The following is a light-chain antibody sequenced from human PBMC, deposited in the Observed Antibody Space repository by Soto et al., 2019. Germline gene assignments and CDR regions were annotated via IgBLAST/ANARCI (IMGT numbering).Light chain of an antibody. CDR1: TSNIGSHY. Sequence: QSVLTQPPSASGTPGQTVTISCSGSTSNIGSHYVHWYQQLPGTAPKLLIHRINQRPSGVPDRFSGSKSGTSASLAISGLRSEDEADYYCAAWDDNLNAYVFGSGTKLTVL. CDR3: AAWDDNLNAYV. J-gene: IGLJ1*01. CDR2: RIN. V-gene: IGLV1-47*01.